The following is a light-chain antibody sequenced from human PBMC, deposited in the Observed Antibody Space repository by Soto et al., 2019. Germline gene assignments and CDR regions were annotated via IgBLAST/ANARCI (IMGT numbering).Light chain of an antibody. V-gene: IGLV2-14*01. CDR1: SSDVGGYNY. CDR2: DVS. CDR3: SSYTTSNTRQIV. J-gene: IGLJ1*01. Sequence: QSVLTQPASVTGTPGQSISITCTGTSSDVGGYNYVSWYQQHPGKAPKFMIYDVSNRPSGVSNRFSGSKSGNTASLTIPGLQAEDEADYYCSSYTTSNTRQIVVGTGTKVTVL.